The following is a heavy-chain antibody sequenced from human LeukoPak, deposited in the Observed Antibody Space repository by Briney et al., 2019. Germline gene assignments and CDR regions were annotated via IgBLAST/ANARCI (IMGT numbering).Heavy chain of an antibody. J-gene: IGHJ4*02. CDR1: GYTFTSYY. CDR3: ARPGYSYGYFDY. Sequence: GASVKVSCKASGYTFTSYYMHWVRLAPGQGLEWKGIINPSGDSTNYAQKFQGRVTMTRDTSTSTVYMELSSLRSEDTAVYYCARPGYSYGYFDYWGQGTLVTVSS. D-gene: IGHD5-18*01. V-gene: IGHV1-46*01. CDR2: INPSGDST.